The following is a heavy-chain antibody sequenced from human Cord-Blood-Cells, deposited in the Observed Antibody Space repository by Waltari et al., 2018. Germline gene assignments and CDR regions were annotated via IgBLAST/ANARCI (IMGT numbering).Heavy chain of an antibody. CDR1: GYTFTAYY. CDR2: INPNSGGT. CDR3: ARGGLVMVYARGGFDP. V-gene: IGHV1-2*02. J-gene: IGHJ5*02. D-gene: IGHD2-8*01. Sequence: QVQLVQSGAEVNKPGASVKVSCKASGYTFTAYYMHWVRQAPGQGLEWMGWINPNSGGTNYAQKFQGRVTMTRDTSISTAYMELSRLRSDDTAVYYCARGGLVMVYARGGFDPWGQGTLVTVSS.